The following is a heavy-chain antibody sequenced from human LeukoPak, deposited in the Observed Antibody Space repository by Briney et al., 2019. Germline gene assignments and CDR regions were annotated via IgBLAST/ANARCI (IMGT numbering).Heavy chain of an antibody. CDR2: IKPGGGET. J-gene: IGHJ2*01. CDR1: GFTFSSDW. D-gene: IGHD3-3*01. CDR3: VRYYTRQSWYFDL. V-gene: IGHV3-7*01. Sequence: PGGSLRLSCAASGFTFSSDWMIWVRQAPGKGLEWVANIKPGGGETYYVDSVKGRFTVSRDNARNSLYLQMNSLRAEDTAVYYCVRYYTRQSWYFDLWGRGTLVTVSS.